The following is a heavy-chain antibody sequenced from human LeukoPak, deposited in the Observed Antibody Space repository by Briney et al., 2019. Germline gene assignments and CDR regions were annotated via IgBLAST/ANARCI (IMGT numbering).Heavy chain of an antibody. V-gene: IGHV1-46*01. CDR1: GYXFSNYY. J-gene: IGHJ4*02. CDR2: NNPSGGRT. CDR3: SRELGGSYFDY. Sequence: APVKVSCKASGYXFSNYYIHWVRQAPGQGLEWMGVNNPSGGRTTYAQKFQGRVTMTRDTSTSTAYMDLSSLRSDDTAVYYCSRELGGSYFDYWGQGTLVTVSS. D-gene: IGHD1-26*01.